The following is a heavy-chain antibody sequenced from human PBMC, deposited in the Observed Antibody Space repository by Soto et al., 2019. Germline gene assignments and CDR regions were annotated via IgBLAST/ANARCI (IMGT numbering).Heavy chain of an antibody. CDR2: ISYDGSNK. CDR3: ATVVGSDAYYDSSGYRDY. Sequence: PEGSLRFSCVASGFTFSSNGMYWVRQAPGKGLEWVAVISYDGSNKDYADSVKGRFTISKYNSKNTLYLQMNSLKAEDTAVYYCATVVGSDAYYDSSGYRDYWGQGTLFTVSS. J-gene: IGHJ4*02. V-gene: IGHV3-30*03. D-gene: IGHD3-22*01. CDR1: GFTFSSNG.